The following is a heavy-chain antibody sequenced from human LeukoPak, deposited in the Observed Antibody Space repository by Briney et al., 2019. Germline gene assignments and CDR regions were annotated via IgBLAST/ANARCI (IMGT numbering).Heavy chain of an antibody. D-gene: IGHD1-26*01. Sequence: SETLSLTCTVSGGSISSGDYYWSWIRQPPGKGLEWIGYIYYSGSTYYNPSLKSRVTISVDTSKNQFSLKLSSVTAADTAVYYCASQSEWVNWFDPWGQRTLVTVSS. CDR3: ASQSEWVNWFDP. CDR2: IYYSGST. V-gene: IGHV4-30-4*08. CDR1: GGSISSGDYY. J-gene: IGHJ5*02.